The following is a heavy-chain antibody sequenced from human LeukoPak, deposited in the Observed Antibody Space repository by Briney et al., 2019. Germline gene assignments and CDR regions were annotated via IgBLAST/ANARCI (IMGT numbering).Heavy chain of an antibody. CDR1: GFPFSNYA. D-gene: IGHD1-26*01. Sequence: QPGGSLRLSCAASGFPFSNYAMHWLRQAPGKGLEYVSAISANGGSTDYANSVKGRFTISRDQSKNTLYLQMGSLRAEDMAVYYCARGSVSSNAFDIWGQGTMVTVSS. J-gene: IGHJ3*02. V-gene: IGHV3-64*01. CDR3: ARGSVSSNAFDI. CDR2: ISANGGST.